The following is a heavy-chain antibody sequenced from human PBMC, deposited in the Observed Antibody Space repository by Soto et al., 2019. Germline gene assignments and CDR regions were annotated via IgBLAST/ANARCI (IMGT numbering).Heavy chain of an antibody. D-gene: IGHD3-3*01. CDR3: ARDKSSAALLRFLEWLSPHGMDV. V-gene: IGHV3-30-3*01. Sequence: GGSLRLSCAASGFTFSSYAMHWVRQAPGKGLEWVAVISYDGSNKYYADSVKGRFTISRDNSKNTLYLQMNSLRAEDTAVYYCARDKSSAALLRFLEWLSPHGMDVWGQGTTVTVSS. CDR1: GFTFSSYA. J-gene: IGHJ6*02. CDR2: ISYDGSNK.